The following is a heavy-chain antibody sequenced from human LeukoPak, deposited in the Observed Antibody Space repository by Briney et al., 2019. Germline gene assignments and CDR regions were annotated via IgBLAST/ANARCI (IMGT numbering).Heavy chain of an antibody. D-gene: IGHD3-9*01. CDR3: LTSMGY. V-gene: IGHV3-7*01. Sequence: PGGSLRLSCAATGLTFSNHWTNWVRQAPGKGLEWVANIKPDGSGEYYVDSLKGRFIISRDNAKNSVYLQMNSVRAEDTGVYYMLTSMGYWGQGTLVTVSS. J-gene: IGHJ4*02. CDR1: GLTFSNHW. CDR2: IKPDGSGE.